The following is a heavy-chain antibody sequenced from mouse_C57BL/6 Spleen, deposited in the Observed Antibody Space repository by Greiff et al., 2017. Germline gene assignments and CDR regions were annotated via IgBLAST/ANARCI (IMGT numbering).Heavy chain of an antibody. D-gene: IGHD1-1*01. CDR1: GYSITSDY. CDR3: SRWGYVSRALDY. J-gene: IGHJ2*01. V-gene: IGHV3-8*01. Sequence: VQLKESGPGLAKPSQSLSLTCSATGYSITSDYWNWIRKFPGNKLEYMGDIRYSGSTYNNPSLKSRISIIRDTSKNQYYLQLISLTTEDTATDYCSRWGYVSRALDYWGQGTTLTVSS. CDR2: IRYSGST.